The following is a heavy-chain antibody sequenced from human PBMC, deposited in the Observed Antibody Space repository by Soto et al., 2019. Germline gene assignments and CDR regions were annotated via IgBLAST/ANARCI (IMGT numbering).Heavy chain of an antibody. J-gene: IGHJ4*02. CDR3: TTDMDSGYDSDY. CDR1: GFTFSNAW. CDR2: IKSKTDGGTT. D-gene: IGHD5-12*01. V-gene: IGHV3-15*01. Sequence: GGSLRLCCAASGFTFSNAWMSWVRQAPGKGLEWVGRIKSKTDGGTTDYAAPVKGRFTISRDDSKNTLYLQMSSLKTEDTAVYYCTTDMDSGYDSDYWGQGTLVTVSS.